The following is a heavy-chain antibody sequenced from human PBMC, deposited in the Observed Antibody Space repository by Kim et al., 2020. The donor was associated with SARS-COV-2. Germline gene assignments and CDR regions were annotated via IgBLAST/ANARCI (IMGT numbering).Heavy chain of an antibody. V-gene: IGHV1-18*01. CDR2: ISPFNGDT. CDR1: GYTFTSYG. D-gene: IGHD2-2*01. CDR3: ARGGMYCSSISCYGLDY. J-gene: IGHJ4*02. Sequence: ASVKVSCKASGYTFTSYGITWVRQAPGQGPEWMGWISPFNGDTNYAQKVRGRVTMTTHTSTSTAYMDLRSLRSDDTAVYFCARGGMYCSSISCYGLDYWGQGTLDTVSS.